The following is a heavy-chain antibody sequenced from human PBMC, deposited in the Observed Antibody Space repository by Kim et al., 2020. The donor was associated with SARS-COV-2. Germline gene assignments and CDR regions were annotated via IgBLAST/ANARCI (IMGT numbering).Heavy chain of an antibody. Sequence: SVKGRFTISRDNSKNTLYLQMNSLRAEDTAVYYCAKLTQGGLKPPYTLDYWGQGTLVTVSS. D-gene: IGHD1-26*01. V-gene: IGHV3-23*01. CDR3: AKLTQGGLKPPYTLDY. J-gene: IGHJ4*02.